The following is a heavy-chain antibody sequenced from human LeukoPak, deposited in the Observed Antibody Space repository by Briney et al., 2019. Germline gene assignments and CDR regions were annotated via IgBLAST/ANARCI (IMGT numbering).Heavy chain of an antibody. CDR2: IYSSGTT. D-gene: IGHD5-12*01. J-gene: IGHJ5*02. CDR1: GGSISNYY. Sequence: PSETLSLTCTVSGGSISNYYWSWIRQPAGKGLEWIGRIYSSGTTIYNPSLKSRITMSVDTSKDQFSLKLSSVTAADTAVYFCASGSSGYDPWGQGTLVTVSS. V-gene: IGHV4-4*07. CDR3: ASGSSGYDP.